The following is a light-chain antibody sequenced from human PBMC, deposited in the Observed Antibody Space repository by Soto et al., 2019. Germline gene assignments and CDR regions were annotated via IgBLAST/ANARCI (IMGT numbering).Light chain of an antibody. J-gene: IGKJ1*01. CDR1: QSVSNTY. Sequence: EIVLTQYTCTLSLSPGDTSTLSCIASQSVSNTYLAWDQQKPGQAPRLLIYGASSRATGFPDRFSGSGSGTDFTLTISRLETEDFAVYYCQLYDSSSWTFGQGTNV. CDR2: GAS. V-gene: IGKV3-20*01. CDR3: QLYDSSSWT.